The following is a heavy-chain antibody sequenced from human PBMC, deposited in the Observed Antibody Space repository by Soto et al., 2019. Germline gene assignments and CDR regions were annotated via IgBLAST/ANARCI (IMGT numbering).Heavy chain of an antibody. CDR3: ARDPGGTYFAEWTYYFDY. CDR1: GFTFSSYA. J-gene: IGHJ4*02. Sequence: QVQLVESGGGVVQPGRSLRLSCAASGFTFSSYAMHWVRQAPGKGLEWVAVISYDGSNKYYADSVKGRFTISRDNAKNTMSLQMNSLRAEDTAVYYCARDPGGTYFAEWTYYFDYWGQGTLVTVSS. V-gene: IGHV3-30-3*01. CDR2: ISYDGSNK. D-gene: IGHD3-9*01.